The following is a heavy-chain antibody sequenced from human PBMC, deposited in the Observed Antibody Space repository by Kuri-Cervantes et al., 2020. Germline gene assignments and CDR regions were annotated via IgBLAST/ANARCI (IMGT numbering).Heavy chain of an antibody. CDR3: AGSSGYYFDY. Sequence: SETLSLTCTVSGGSISSYYWSWIRQPPGKGLEWIGYISYTGSTNYNPSLRSRVTISVDTSKNQLSLNLNSVTAADTAVYYCAGSSGYYFDYWGQGTLVTVSS. J-gene: IGHJ4*02. CDR2: ISYTGST. D-gene: IGHD3-22*01. V-gene: IGHV4-59*01. CDR1: GGSISSYY.